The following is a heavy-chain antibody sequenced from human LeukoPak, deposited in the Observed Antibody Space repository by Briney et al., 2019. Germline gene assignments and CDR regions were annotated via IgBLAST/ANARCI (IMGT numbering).Heavy chain of an antibody. V-gene: IGHV3-21*04. J-gene: IGHJ6*02. Sequence: GGSLTLSCAASGFTFSSYSMNWVRQAPGNGLEWVSSISSSSSYIYYADSVKGRLTISRDNAKNSLYLQMNRLRAEDTAVYYCARDQAAYYYYGMDVWGQGTTVTVSS. D-gene: IGHD2-15*01. CDR3: ARDQAAYYYYGMDV. CDR1: GFTFSSYS. CDR2: ISSSSSYI.